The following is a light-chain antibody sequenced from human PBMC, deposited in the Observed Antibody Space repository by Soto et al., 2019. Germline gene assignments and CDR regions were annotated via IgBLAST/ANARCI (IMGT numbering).Light chain of an antibody. J-gene: IGKJ4*01. V-gene: IGKV2-28*01. CDR2: LGS. Sequence: DIVMTQSPVSLPVTPGEPASISSRSSQSLLRSNGYNQLDWYLQKPGHSPLLLIYLGSNRASGVPDRFSGSGSGTDFTLKISRVEAEDVGIYYCMQSLQTPLTFGGGTKVEIK. CDR3: MQSLQTPLT. CDR1: QSLLRSNGYNQ.